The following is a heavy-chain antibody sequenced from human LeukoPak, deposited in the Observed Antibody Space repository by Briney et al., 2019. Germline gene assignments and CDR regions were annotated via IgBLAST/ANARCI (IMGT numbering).Heavy chain of an antibody. J-gene: IGHJ4*02. CDR1: GGTFSSYA. Sequence: ASVKVSCKASGGTFSSYAISWVQQAPGQGLEWMGGIIPIFGTANYAQKFQGRVTITADESTSTAYMELSSLRSEDTAVYYCARVAYCGGDCYDYWGQGTLVTVSS. D-gene: IGHD2-21*01. V-gene: IGHV1-69*13. CDR2: IIPIFGTA. CDR3: ARVAYCGGDCYDY.